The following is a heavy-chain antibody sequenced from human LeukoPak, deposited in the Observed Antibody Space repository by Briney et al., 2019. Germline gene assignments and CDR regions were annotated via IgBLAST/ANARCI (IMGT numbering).Heavy chain of an antibody. Sequence: KPSETLSLTCAVYGGPFSGYYWSWIRQPPGKGLEWIGEINHSGSTNYNPSLKSRVTISVDTSKNQFSLKLSSVTAADTAVYYCARGTNYDFWSGIWYFDLWGRGTLVTVSS. D-gene: IGHD3-3*01. CDR3: ARGTNYDFWSGIWYFDL. J-gene: IGHJ2*01. CDR2: INHSGST. CDR1: GGPFSGYY. V-gene: IGHV4-34*01.